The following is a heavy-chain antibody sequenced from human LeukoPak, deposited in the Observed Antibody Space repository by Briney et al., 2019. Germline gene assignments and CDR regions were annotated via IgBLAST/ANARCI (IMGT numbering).Heavy chain of an antibody. CDR3: ASMGVAFDY. CDR2: IYYSGST. D-gene: IGHD3-10*01. CDR1: GGSFSGYY. V-gene: IGHV4-59*01. Sequence: SETLSLTCAVYGGSFSGYYWSWIRQPPGKGLEWIGYIYYSGSTNYNPSLKSRVTISVDTSKNQFSLKLSSVTAADTAVYYCASMGVAFDYWGQGTLVTVSS. J-gene: IGHJ4*02.